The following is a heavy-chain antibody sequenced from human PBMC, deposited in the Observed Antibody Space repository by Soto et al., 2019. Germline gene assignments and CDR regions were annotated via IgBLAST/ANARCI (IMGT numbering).Heavy chain of an antibody. Sequence: QVQLQESGPGLVKPSQTLSLTCTVSGGSISSGDYYWSWIRQPPGKGLEWIGYIYYSGSTYYNPSRQSRFTISVDTSKNQFSLKLSSVTAADTAVYYCAGDDILTGYVGMDVWGQGTTVTVSS. CDR2: IYYSGST. J-gene: IGHJ6*02. CDR3: AGDDILTGYVGMDV. CDR1: GGSISSGDYY. V-gene: IGHV4-30-4*01. D-gene: IGHD3-9*01.